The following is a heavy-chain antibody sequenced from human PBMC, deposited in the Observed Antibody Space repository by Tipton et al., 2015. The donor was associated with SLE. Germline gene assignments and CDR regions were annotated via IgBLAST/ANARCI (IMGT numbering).Heavy chain of an antibody. V-gene: IGHV3-30*04. J-gene: IGHJ4*02. D-gene: IGHD6-19*01. CDR1: GYPVPTFA. Sequence: RSLRLSCAASGYPVPTFAMHWVRQAPGKGLEWVAVISYDETVKYFADSVKGRFTISRDESKNTLYLQMNSLRAEDTAVYYCARDPVAGRGYFDYWGQGTLVTVSS. CDR2: ISYDETVK. CDR3: ARDPVAGRGYFDY.